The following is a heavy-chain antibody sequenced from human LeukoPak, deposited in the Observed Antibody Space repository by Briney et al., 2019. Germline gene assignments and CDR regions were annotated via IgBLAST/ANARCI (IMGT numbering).Heavy chain of an antibody. CDR3: ARGFVRVGHLDY. J-gene: IGHJ4*02. CDR1: GGSISSYY. Sequence: SETLSLTCTVSGGSISSYYWSWIRQPAGKGLEWIGRIYTSGSTNYNPSLKSRVTISVDTSKNQFSLKLSSVTAADTAVYYCARGFVRVGHLDYWGQGTLVTVSS. D-gene: IGHD1-26*01. V-gene: IGHV4-4*07. CDR2: IYTSGST.